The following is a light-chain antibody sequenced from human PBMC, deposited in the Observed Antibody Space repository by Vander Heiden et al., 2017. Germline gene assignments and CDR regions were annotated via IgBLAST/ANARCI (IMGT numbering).Light chain of an antibody. CDR1: ESISIY. Sequence: DIQMTQSPSSLSASVGDRVTISCRASESISIYLNWYQQKPGKAPMLLIYAPSSLQSGVPSRFSGSGSGTDFTLTISSLQPEDFATYYCQQSYSTPPWTFGQGTKVEI. J-gene: IGKJ1*01. V-gene: IGKV1-39*01. CDR3: QQSYSTPPWT. CDR2: APS.